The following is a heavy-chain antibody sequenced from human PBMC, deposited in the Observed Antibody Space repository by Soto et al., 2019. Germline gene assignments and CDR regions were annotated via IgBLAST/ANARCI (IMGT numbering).Heavy chain of an antibody. CDR3: ARHRARYCSGGSCADLRTDFDY. V-gene: IGHV4-30-2*01. CDR2: IYHSGST. CDR1: GGSISSGGYS. Sequence: PSETLSLTCTVSGGSISSGGYSWSWIRQPPGQGLEWIGYIYHSGSTYYNPSLKSRVTISVGTSKNQFSLKLSSVTAADTAVYYCARHRARYCSGGSCADLRTDFDYWGQGTLVTVSS. D-gene: IGHD2-15*01. J-gene: IGHJ4*02.